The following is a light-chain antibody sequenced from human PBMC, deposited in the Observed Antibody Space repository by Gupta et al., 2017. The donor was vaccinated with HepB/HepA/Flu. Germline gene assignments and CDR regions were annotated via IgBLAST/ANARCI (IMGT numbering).Light chain of an antibody. J-gene: IGLJ2*01. CDR3: GTWDTSLTIVV. CDR2: ENN. V-gene: IGLV1-51*02. CDR1: SSNIGNND. Sequence: QSVLTQPPSVSAAPGQNATISCPGSSSNIGNNDVSWYQQLSGTAPKLLIFENNKRPSGIPDRFSGSKSATSATLGITGLQTGDEADYYCGTWDTSLTIVVLGGGTKLTVL.